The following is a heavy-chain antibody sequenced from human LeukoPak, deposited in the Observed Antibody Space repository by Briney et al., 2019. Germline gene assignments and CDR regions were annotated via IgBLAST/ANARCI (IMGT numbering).Heavy chain of an antibody. CDR1: GGSFSGYS. V-gene: IGHV4-34*01. CDR3: ARGRYCGSTSCPPGPY. Sequence: SETLPLTCAVYGGSFSGYSWSWIRQPPGKGLEWIGEINHGGSTNYNPSLKSRVTLSVDTSKNQFSLNLNSVTAADTAVYYCARGRYCGSTSCPPGPYWGQGTLVTVSS. J-gene: IGHJ4*02. CDR2: INHGGST. D-gene: IGHD2-2*01.